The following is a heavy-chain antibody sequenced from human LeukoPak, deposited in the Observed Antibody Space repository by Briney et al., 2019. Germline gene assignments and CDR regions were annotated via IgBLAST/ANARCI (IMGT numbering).Heavy chain of an antibody. CDR1: GGSFSGYY. CDR3: ARDAVVRGLAGATAGFDY. V-gene: IGHV4-34*01. CDR2: INHSGST. Sequence: SETLSLTCAVYGGSFSGYYWSWIRQPPGKGLEWIGEINHSGSTNYNPSLKSRVTISVDTSKNQFSLKLSSVTAADTAVYYCARDAVVRGLAGATAGFDYWGQGTLVTVSS. J-gene: IGHJ4*02. D-gene: IGHD1-26*01.